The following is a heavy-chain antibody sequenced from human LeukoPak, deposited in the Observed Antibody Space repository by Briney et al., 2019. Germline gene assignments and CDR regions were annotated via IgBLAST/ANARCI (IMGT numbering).Heavy chain of an antibody. Sequence: GASVKVSCKASGYTFTSYCMHWVRQAPGQGLEWMGIINPSGGSTSYAQKFQGRVTMTRDTSTSTVYMELSSLRSEDTAVYYCARELGVTVRPYGWFDPWGQGTLVTVSS. CDR2: INPSGGST. V-gene: IGHV1-46*01. CDR3: ARELGVTVRPYGWFDP. CDR1: GYTFTSYC. J-gene: IGHJ5*02. D-gene: IGHD3-3*01.